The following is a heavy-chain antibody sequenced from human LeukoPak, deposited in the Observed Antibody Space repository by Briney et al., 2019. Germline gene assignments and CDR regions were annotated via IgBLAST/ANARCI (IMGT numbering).Heavy chain of an antibody. CDR1: GFTFSSYE. D-gene: IGHD3-22*01. Sequence: GGSLRLSCAASGFTFSSYEMNWVRQAPGKVLEWVSYISSSGSTIYYADSVKGRFTISRDNAKNSLYLQMNSLRAEDTAVYYCASVGVSGYYPHDAFDIWGQGTMVTVSS. CDR2: ISSSGSTI. CDR3: ASVGVSGYYPHDAFDI. J-gene: IGHJ3*02. V-gene: IGHV3-48*03.